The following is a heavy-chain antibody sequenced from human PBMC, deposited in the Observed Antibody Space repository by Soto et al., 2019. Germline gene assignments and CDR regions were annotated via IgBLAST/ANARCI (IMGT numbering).Heavy chain of an antibody. V-gene: IGHV5-51*01. CDR2: IYPGDSDI. CDR1: GNTFNNNW. J-gene: IGHJ4*02. D-gene: IGHD3-16*01. CDR3: AIGGGYFDY. Sequence: GESLKISCKGSGNTFNNNWIGWIRQMPGKGLEWMGIIYPGDSDIRYSPSFQGQVTISADKSISTAYLQWSSLKASDTAMYYCAIGGGYFDYWGPGTLVTVPS.